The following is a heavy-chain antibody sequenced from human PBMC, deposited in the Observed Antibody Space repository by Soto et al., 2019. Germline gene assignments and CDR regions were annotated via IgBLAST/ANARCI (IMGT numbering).Heavy chain of an antibody. V-gene: IGHV4-30-2*01. Sequence: SETLSLTCTVSGGSISSGAYSWSWIRQPPGKGLEWIGYIYHSGSTYYIPSLRSRVTISMDRTKNQFSLHLNSVTAGDTAVYFCLRVRYSDNWHGLIDYRGQGTLVTFSS. CDR3: LRVRYSDNWHGLIDY. CDR2: IYHSGST. J-gene: IGHJ4*02. CDR1: GGSISSGAYS. D-gene: IGHD4-4*01.